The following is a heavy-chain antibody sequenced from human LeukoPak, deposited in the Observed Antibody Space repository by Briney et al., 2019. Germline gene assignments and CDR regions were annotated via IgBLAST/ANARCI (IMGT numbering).Heavy chain of an antibody. Sequence: ASVKVSCKASGYTFTGYYIHWVRQAPGQGLEWMGWINTNSGGTNHAQKFQGRVTMTRDTSISTAYMELSRLRSDDTAVYYCARVREQWLLGWFDPWGQGTLVTVSS. CDR3: ARVREQWLLGWFDP. CDR1: GYTFTGYY. CDR2: INTNSGGT. J-gene: IGHJ5*02. V-gene: IGHV1-2*02. D-gene: IGHD6-19*01.